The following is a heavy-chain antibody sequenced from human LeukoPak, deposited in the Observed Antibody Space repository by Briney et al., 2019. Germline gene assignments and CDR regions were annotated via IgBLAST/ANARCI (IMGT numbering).Heavy chain of an antibody. J-gene: IGHJ4*02. CDR1: GGSFSGYY. V-gene: IGHV4-34*01. D-gene: IGHD5-18*01. CDR2: INHSGST. CDR3: ARQLWDRPFDY. Sequence: SETLSLTCAVYGGSFSGYYWSWTRQPPGKGLEWIGEINHSGSTNYNPSLKSRVTISVDTSKNQFSLKLSSVTAADTAVYYCARQLWDRPFDYWGQGTLVTVSS.